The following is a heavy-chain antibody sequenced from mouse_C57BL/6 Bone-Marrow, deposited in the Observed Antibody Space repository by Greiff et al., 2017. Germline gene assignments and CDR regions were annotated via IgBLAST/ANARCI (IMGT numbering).Heavy chain of an antibody. CDR2: ISSGGSTI. CDR3: ARPRGLVLCAY. Sequence: EVQLMESGGGLVKPGASLKLSCAASGFTFSDYGMHWVRQAPGQGLEWVAYISSGGSTIYYADTVKGRFTISRDNAENTLCLQMTSLRSEDTAMYDGARPRGLVLCAYWGEGTLVTVSA. J-gene: IGHJ3*01. CDR1: GFTFSDYG. D-gene: IGHD3-3*01. V-gene: IGHV5-17*01.